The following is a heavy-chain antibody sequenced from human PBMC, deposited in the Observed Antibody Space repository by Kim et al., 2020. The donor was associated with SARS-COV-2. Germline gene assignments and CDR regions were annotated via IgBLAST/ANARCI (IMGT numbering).Heavy chain of an antibody. CDR2: ISSSSSYI. Sequence: GGCLRLSCAASGFTFKNYSMNWVRQAPGKGLEWVSSISSSSSYIYYAGAVKGRFTISRDNAKNSLYLQMNSLRAEDTAVYYCARDRRRAGSYENDALDIWGQGTMVIVSS. J-gene: IGHJ3*02. CDR1: GFTFKNYS. D-gene: IGHD3-10*01. V-gene: IGHV3-21*01. CDR3: ARDRRRAGSYENDALDI.